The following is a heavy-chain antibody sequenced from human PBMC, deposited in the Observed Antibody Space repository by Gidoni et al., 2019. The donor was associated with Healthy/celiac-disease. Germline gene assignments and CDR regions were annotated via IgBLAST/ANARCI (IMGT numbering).Heavy chain of an antibody. J-gene: IGHJ4*02. CDR1: GGSIRSGDYY. Sequence: QVQLQESGPGLVKPSQTLSLTCTVSGGSIRSGDYYWSWIRQPPGQGLEWIGYIYYSGSTYYNPSLKSRVTISVDTSKNQFSLKLSSVTAADTAVYYCARDGGFTYGDPTIYYFDYWGQGTLVTVSS. CDR3: ARDGGFTYGDPTIYYFDY. V-gene: IGHV4-30-4*01. CDR2: IYYSGST. D-gene: IGHD4-17*01.